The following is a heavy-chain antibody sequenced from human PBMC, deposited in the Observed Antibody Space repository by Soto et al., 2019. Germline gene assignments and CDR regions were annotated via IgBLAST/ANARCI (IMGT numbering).Heavy chain of an antibody. V-gene: IGHV3-7*01. CDR1: GVTFSSYW. CDR2: IKQDGSEK. CDR3: AREAKYYDFWSGYYTGIVDY. Sequence: PXGSLILSCAASGVTFSSYWMSWVRQAPGKGLDWVANIKQDGSEKYYVDSVKGRFTISRDNAKNSLYLQMNSLRAEDTAVYYCAREAKYYDFWSGYYTGIVDYWGQGTLVTVSS. J-gene: IGHJ4*02. D-gene: IGHD3-3*01.